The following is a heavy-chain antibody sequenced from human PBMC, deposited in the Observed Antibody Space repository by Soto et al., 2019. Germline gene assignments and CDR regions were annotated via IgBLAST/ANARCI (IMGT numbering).Heavy chain of an antibody. J-gene: IGHJ4*02. CDR1: GFIFKNYA. CDR2: ISGTGDST. CDR3: AKRSGASLLDY. D-gene: IGHD6-19*01. Sequence: GGSLRLSCAASGFIFKNYAMSWVRQAPGKGLEWVSAISGTGDSTYYADSVKGWFTVSRDNFKNTLSLQMNSLRAEDTAVYYCAKRSGASLLDYWGQGTLVTVSS. V-gene: IGHV3-23*01.